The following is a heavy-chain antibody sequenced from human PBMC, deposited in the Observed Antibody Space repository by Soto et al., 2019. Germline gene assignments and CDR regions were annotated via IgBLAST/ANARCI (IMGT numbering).Heavy chain of an antibody. CDR2: ISGSGGST. V-gene: IGHV3-23*01. Sequence: EVQLLESGEGLVQPGGSLRLSCAASGFTFSSYAMSWVRQAPGKGLEWVSAISGSGGSTYYADSVKGRFTISRDNSKNTLYLQMNSLRAEDTAVYYCAKDHSYYDILRGRVGDYWGQGTLVTVSS. CDR3: AKDHSYYDILRGRVGDY. D-gene: IGHD3-9*01. J-gene: IGHJ4*02. CDR1: GFTFSSYA.